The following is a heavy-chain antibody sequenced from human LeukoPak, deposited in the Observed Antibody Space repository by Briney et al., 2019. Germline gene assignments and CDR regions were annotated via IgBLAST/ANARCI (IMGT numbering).Heavy chain of an antibody. J-gene: IGHJ4*02. D-gene: IGHD6-13*01. CDR1: GGSITGYY. CDR2: IYYSGST. CDR3: ARLTGIAAAGDY. V-gene: IGHV4-59*08. Sequence: PSETLSLTCTVSGGSITGYYWSWIRQPPGKGLEGIGYIYYSGSTNYNPSLKSRVTISVDTSQNQFSLKLSSVTAADTAVYYCARLTGIAAAGDYWGQGTLVTVSS.